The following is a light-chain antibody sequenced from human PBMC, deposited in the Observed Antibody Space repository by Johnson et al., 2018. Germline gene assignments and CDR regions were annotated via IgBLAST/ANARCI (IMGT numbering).Light chain of an antibody. CDR2: ENN. CDR1: SSNIGNNY. V-gene: IGLV1-51*02. J-gene: IGLJ1*01. CDR3: GTWDSSLIAGKV. Sequence: QSVLTQPPSVSAAPGQKVTISCSGSSSNIGNNYVSWYQQLPGTAPKLLIYENNKRPSGIPDRFSGSKSGTSATLGITGLQTGDEADYYGGTWDSSLIAGKVFGTGTKVTVL.